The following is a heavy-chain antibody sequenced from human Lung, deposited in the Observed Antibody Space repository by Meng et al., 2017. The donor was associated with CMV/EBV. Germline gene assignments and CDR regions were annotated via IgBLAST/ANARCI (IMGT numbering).Heavy chain of an antibody. CDR1: GFTFSSYW. J-gene: IGHJ2*01. Sequence: GESLKISCAASGFTFSSYWMHWVRQAPGKGLVWVSGINGDGSRTTYADSVKGRFTISRDNAKNTMYLEMNSLRAEDTAMYYCALHWESGWYFDLWGCGTMVXVSS. V-gene: IGHV3-74*01. CDR2: INGDGSRT. D-gene: IGHD7-27*01. CDR3: ALHWESGWYFDL.